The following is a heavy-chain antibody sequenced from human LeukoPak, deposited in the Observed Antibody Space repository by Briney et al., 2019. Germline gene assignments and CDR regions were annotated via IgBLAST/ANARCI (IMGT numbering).Heavy chain of an antibody. CDR3: ARDTGQYAPGTPGFTRFDP. CDR1: GGSISSTNYY. CDR2: IYNSGST. V-gene: IGHV4-39*07. J-gene: IGHJ5*02. D-gene: IGHD3-10*01. Sequence: PSETLSLTCTVSGGSISSTNYYWGWIRQPPGKGLEWIGSIYNSGSTYYNPSLKSRVIVSLDTSKNQFSLRLTSVTAADTAVYYCARDTGQYAPGTPGFTRFDPWDQGTLVTVSS.